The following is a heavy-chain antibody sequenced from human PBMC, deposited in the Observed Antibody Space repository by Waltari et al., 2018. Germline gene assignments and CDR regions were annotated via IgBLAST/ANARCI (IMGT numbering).Heavy chain of an antibody. CDR2: IYYSGST. V-gene: IGHV4-59*11. CDR1: GGSISSHY. Sequence: QVQLQESGPGLVKPSEPLSLTCTVSGGSISSHYWRWPRQPPGKGLEWIGYIYYSGSTNYNPSPKSRVTISVDTSKNQFSLKLSSVTAADTAVYYCARDRFGRGVPDYWGQGTLVTVSS. CDR3: ARDRFGRGVPDY. J-gene: IGHJ4*02. D-gene: IGHD3-16*01.